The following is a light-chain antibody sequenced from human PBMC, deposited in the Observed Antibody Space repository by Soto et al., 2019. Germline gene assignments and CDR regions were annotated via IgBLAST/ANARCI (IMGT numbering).Light chain of an antibody. CDR3: QQYDSFSLT. V-gene: IGKV1-5*03. CDR1: QSISSW. Sequence: DIQMTQSPSTLSASVGDRVTITCRASQSISSWLAWYQQKPGKAPKLLIYKASSLESGVPSRFSGSGSGTEFNLNISSLQPDDFATYYCQQYDSFSLTFGGGTKVEIK. J-gene: IGKJ4*01. CDR2: KAS.